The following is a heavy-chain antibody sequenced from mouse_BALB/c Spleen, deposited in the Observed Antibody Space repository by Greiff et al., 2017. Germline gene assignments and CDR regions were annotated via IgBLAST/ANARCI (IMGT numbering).Heavy chain of an antibody. V-gene: IGHV5-12-2*01. D-gene: IGHD1-2*01. Sequence: EVKLMESGGGLVQPGGSLKLSCAASGFTFSSYTMSWVRQTPEKRLEWVAYISNGGGSTYYPDTVKGRFTISRDNAKNTLYLQMSSLKSEDTAMYYCARHYYGFFDYWGQGTTLTVSS. J-gene: IGHJ2*01. CDR3: ARHYYGFFDY. CDR1: GFTFSSYT. CDR2: ISNGGGST.